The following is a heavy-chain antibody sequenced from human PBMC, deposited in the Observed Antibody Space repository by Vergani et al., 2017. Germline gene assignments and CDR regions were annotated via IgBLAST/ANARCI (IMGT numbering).Heavy chain of an antibody. CDR1: GGSISSSSYY. Sequence: QLQLQESGPGLVKPSEILSLTCTVSGGSISSSSYYWGWIRQPPGKGLEWIGSIYYSGSTYYNPSLKSRVTISVDTSKNQFSLKLSSVTAADTAVYYCASIPRGYSYGLDAFDIWGQGTMVTVSS. D-gene: IGHD5-18*01. CDR3: ASIPRGYSYGLDAFDI. J-gene: IGHJ3*02. V-gene: IGHV4-39*01. CDR2: IYYSGST.